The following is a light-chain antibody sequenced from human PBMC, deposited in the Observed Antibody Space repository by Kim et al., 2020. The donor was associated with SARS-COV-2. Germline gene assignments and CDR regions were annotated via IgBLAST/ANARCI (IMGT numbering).Light chain of an antibody. CDR3: QSYDSDSQGV. CDR2: DDN. CDR1: SGTIANIH. J-gene: IGLJ3*02. V-gene: IGLV6-57*01. Sequence: KTAPIPCTRSSGTIANIHVHWYHPRPGSSPTTVVYDDNQSPSGVPDRFSASIDSSSNSAALTISGLKTEDEADYYCQSYDSDSQGVFGGGTQLTVL.